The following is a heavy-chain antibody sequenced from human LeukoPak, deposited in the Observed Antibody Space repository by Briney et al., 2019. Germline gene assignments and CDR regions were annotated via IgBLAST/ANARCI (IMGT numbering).Heavy chain of an antibody. CDR3: ARVGEVVAARGYWFDP. CDR2: ISSSSSYI. D-gene: IGHD2-15*01. J-gene: IGHJ5*02. V-gene: IGHV3-21*01. Sequence: GGSLRLSCAASGFTFSSYSMNWVRQAPGKGLEWVSSISSSSSYIYYADSVKGRFTISRDNAKNSLYLQMNSLRAEDTAVYYCARVGEVVAARGYWFDPWGQGTLVTVSS. CDR1: GFTFSSYS.